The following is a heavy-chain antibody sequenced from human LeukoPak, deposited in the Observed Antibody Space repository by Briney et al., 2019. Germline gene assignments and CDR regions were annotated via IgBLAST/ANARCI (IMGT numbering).Heavy chain of an antibody. D-gene: IGHD6-6*01. CDR2: IKPSGGST. V-gene: IGHV1-46*01. CDR3: AREVPEYFNFDY. J-gene: IGHJ4*02. Sequence: GASVKVSCKASGYTFTSYYTHWVRQAPGQGLEWMGIIKPSGGSTLYAQKFQGRVTMTSDMSTRTVYVELSSLRSEDTAVYYCAREVPEYFNFDYWGQGTLVTVSS. CDR1: GYTFTSYY.